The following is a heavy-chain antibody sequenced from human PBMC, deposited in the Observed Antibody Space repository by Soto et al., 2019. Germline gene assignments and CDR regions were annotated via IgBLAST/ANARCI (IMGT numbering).Heavy chain of an antibody. CDR1: GFIFRSYG. V-gene: IGHV3-23*01. CDR3: AKATWGYWYFDL. Sequence: EVQLLESGVGLVQPGGSLRLSCAASGFIFRSYGMSWVRQAPGKGLEWVSAISGSGDSPYYADSVKGRFTVSRDNSKNTLYLQMTSLRAEDTAVYYCAKATWGYWYFDLWGRGTLVTVSS. J-gene: IGHJ2*01. CDR2: ISGSGDSP. D-gene: IGHD7-27*01.